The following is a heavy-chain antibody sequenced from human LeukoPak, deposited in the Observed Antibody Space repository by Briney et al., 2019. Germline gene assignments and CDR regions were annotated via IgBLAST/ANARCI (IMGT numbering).Heavy chain of an antibody. V-gene: IGHV3-33*03. CDR1: GLTFSSYD. D-gene: IGHD5-18*01. CDR2: IRYDVSSK. Sequence: GGSLRLSCAASGLTFSSYDMHWVRQAPGKGLKWVAVIRYDVSSKYYSESVKGRFTISRDNSKNTLYLQMNSLRADDTALYYCAKDQYTHGLGFYTFDSWGQGTLVTVSS. CDR3: AKDQYTHGLGFYTFDS. J-gene: IGHJ4*02.